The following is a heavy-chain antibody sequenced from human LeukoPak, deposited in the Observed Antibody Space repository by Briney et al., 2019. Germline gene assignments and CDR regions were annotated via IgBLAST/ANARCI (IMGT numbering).Heavy chain of an antibody. D-gene: IGHD5-12*01. Sequence: GGSLRLSCEASGFTFSRNWMTWARQAPGKGLEWVANIRQDGNEKYYVDSVKGRFTISRDNAKNSLYLQMNSLRVEDTAVYYCARGGGDSGYDYDDFWGQGTLVTVSS. CDR3: ARGGGDSGYDYDDF. CDR2: IRQDGNEK. CDR1: GFTFSRNW. V-gene: IGHV3-7*01. J-gene: IGHJ4*02.